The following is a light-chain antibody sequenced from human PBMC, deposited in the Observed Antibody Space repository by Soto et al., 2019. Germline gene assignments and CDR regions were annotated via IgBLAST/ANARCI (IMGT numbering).Light chain of an antibody. CDR3: QQYNNWPWT. CDR1: QSVSSD. V-gene: IGKV3-15*01. Sequence: EKVMTQSPATLSVSPGERATLSCRASQSVSSDLAWYQQKPGQAPRLLIYGASTRATGIPARFSGSGSGTEFTLIISSLQSEDFEVYFCQQYNNWPWTFGQGTKVDIK. CDR2: GAS. J-gene: IGKJ1*01.